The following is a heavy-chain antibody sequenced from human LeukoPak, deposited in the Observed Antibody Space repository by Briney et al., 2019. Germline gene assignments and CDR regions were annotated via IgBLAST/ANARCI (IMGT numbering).Heavy chain of an antibody. CDR1: GFTFNSCW. CDR2: INPDGRDT. CDR3: ATWGDTTAEYFQR. D-gene: IGHD2-21*02. Sequence: GGSLRLSCVVSGFTFNSCWMNWVRQAPGKGLEWVAHINPDGRDTHYVDSVKGRFTISRDNAQNSMYLQMNSLRVEDTAVYYCATWGDTTAEYFQRWGQGTLVTVSS. V-gene: IGHV3-7*01. J-gene: IGHJ1*01.